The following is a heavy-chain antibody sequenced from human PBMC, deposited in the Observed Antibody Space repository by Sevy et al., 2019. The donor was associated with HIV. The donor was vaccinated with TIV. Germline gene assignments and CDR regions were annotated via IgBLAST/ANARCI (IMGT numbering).Heavy chain of an antibody. CDR3: ARDHYYDDSSGYYSNWFDP. D-gene: IGHD3-22*01. V-gene: IGHV4-30-4*01. J-gene: IGHJ5*02. CDR2: IYYSGST. Sequence: SEILSLTCTVSGGSISSGDYYWSWIRQPPGKGLEWIGYIYYSGSTYYNPYLKSRVTISVDTSKNQFSLKLSSVTAAGTAVYYGARDHYYDDSSGYYSNWFDPWGQGTLVTVSS. CDR1: GGSISSGDYY.